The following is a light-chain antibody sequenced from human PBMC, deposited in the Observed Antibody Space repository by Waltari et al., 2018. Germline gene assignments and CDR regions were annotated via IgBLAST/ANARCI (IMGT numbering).Light chain of an antibody. Sequence: QSALTQPASVSGSPGQSITVSCTGPSSDVGGYNSVSWYQQHPGKAPKVMIYDVTNRPSGVSNRFSGSKSGNTASLTISGLQAEDEADYYCSSYTSSATLVFGTGTKVTVL. CDR3: SSYTSSATLV. CDR2: DVT. J-gene: IGLJ1*01. CDR1: SSDVGGYNS. V-gene: IGLV2-14*01.